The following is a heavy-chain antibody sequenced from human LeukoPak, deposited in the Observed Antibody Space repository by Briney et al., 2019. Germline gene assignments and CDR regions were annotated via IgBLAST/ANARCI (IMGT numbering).Heavy chain of an antibody. V-gene: IGHV3-48*03. D-gene: IGHD3-10*01. J-gene: IGHJ3*01. CDR1: GFTFNNYE. CDR3: ARDGETAAPWALDL. CDR2: ISQSGSTK. Sequence: PGGSLSLSCGASGFTFNNYEMNWVPQAPGKGLEWVSYISQSGSTKRYTDSVRGRFTSSRDTAKNSLYLQLSSLRGEDMGVYSCARDGETAAPWALDLWGQGTVVSVSS.